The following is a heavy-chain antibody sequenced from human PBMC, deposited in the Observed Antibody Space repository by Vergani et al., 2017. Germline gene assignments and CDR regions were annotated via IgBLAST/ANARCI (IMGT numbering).Heavy chain of an antibody. Sequence: QVQLVETGGGVVQPGGSLRLYCATSGFSFNTYGAHWVRQAPGKGLEWVAFIGYDGRIKYNVDSVKGRFTISRDTSKKTLSLQMRSLRADDTAVYYCARCCSSGSQPDYWGQGTLVTVSS. CDR2: IGYDGRIK. CDR1: GFSFNTYG. J-gene: IGHJ4*02. D-gene: IGHD2-15*01. V-gene: IGHV3-30*02. CDR3: ARCCSSGSQPDY.